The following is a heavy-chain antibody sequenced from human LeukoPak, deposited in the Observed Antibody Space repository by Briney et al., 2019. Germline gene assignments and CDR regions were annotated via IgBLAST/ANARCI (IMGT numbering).Heavy chain of an antibody. D-gene: IGHD6-19*01. Sequence: PGGSLRLSCAASGFTVSSKYMSWVRQAPGKGLEWVSVIYSDGSTYYADSVKGRFTISRDNSKNVIYLEMNSLRAEDTAVYYCAKERNLEIAVAGTIFDYWAREPWSPSP. CDR3: AKERNLEIAVAGTIFDY. CDR2: IYSDGST. V-gene: IGHV3-66*01. J-gene: IGHJ4*02. CDR1: GFTVSSKY.